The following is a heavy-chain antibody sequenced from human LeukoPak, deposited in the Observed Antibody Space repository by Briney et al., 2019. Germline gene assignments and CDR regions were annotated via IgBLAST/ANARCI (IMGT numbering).Heavy chain of an antibody. CDR1: GFTFSDYY. Sequence: GGSLRLSCAASGFTFSDYYMSWIRQAPGKGLEWVSYISSSGSTIYYADSVKGRFTTSRDNAKNSLYLQMNSLRAEDTAVYYCATWGYCSSTSCYSGPFDYWGQGTLVTVSS. CDR3: ATWGYCSSTSCYSGPFDY. CDR2: ISSSGSTI. J-gene: IGHJ4*02. V-gene: IGHV3-11*04. D-gene: IGHD2-2*01.